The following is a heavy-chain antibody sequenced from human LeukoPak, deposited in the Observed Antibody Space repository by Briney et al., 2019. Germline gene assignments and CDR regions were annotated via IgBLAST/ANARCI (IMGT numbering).Heavy chain of an antibody. J-gene: IGHJ4*02. CDR1: GGSISSSSYY. CDR2: IYYSGGT. CDR3: ASSYRDFDY. D-gene: IGHD3-10*01. Sequence: SETLSLTCTVSGGSISSSSYYWGWIRQPPGKGLEWIGSIYYSGGTYYNPSLKSRLTISVDTSKNQFSLKLSSVTAADTAVYYCASSYRDFDYWGQGTLVTVSS. V-gene: IGHV4-39*01.